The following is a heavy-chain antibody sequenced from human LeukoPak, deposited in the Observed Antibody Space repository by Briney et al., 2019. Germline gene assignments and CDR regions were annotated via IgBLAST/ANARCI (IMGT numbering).Heavy chain of an antibody. J-gene: IGHJ4*02. D-gene: IGHD5-12*01. Sequence: SETLSLTCAPYGGSFSGYYWSWIRQPPGKGLQWIGETNHSGSTNYIPSLTSRVTISVDTSKNQFSLKLSSVTAADTAVYYCARGRWLRLIDYWGQGTLVTVSS. CDR2: TNHSGST. CDR1: GGSFSGYY. V-gene: IGHV4-34*01. CDR3: ARGRWLRLIDY.